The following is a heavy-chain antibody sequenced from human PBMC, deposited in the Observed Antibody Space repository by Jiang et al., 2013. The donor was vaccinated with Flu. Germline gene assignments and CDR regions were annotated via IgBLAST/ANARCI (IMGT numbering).Heavy chain of an antibody. CDR1: GFTYISSA. J-gene: IGHJ6*02. V-gene: IGHV1-58*02. CDR3: AASRDYDFYGMDV. CDR2: IVVGSGNT. Sequence: GAEVKKPGTSVKVSCKVSGFTYISSAMQWVRQARGQRLEWIGWIVVGSGNTNYAQKFQERVTITRDMSTSTAYMELSSLRSEDTAVYYCAASRDYDFYGMDVWGQGTMVTVSS. D-gene: IGHD3-3*01.